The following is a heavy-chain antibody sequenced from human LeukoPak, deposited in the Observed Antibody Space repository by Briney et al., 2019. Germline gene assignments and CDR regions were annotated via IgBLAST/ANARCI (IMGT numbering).Heavy chain of an antibody. D-gene: IGHD3-3*01. Sequence: GGSLRLSCEGSGFTFSNYWMGWVRQAPGKGLEWVSAISGSGGSTYYADSVKGRFTISRDNSKNTLYLQMNSLRAEDTAVYYCAKAGERGLRFLEWLSLFDYWGQGTLVTVSS. V-gene: IGHV3-23*01. CDR1: GFTFSNYW. J-gene: IGHJ4*02. CDR3: AKAGERGLRFLEWLSLFDY. CDR2: ISGSGGST.